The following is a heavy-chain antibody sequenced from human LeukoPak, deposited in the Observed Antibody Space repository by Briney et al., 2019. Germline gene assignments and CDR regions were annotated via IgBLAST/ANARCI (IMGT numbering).Heavy chain of an antibody. V-gene: IGHV3-21*01. CDR3: ERNKKGDRYTYGHDY. CDR1: GFTFSSYS. D-gene: IGHD5-18*01. J-gene: IGHJ4*02. CDR2: ISSSSNYI. Sequence: GGSLRLSCAASGFTFSSYSMNWVRQAPGKGLEWVSSISSSSNYIYYADSMKGRFTISRDNAKNSLYLQMNSLRAEDTAVYYCERNKKGDRYTYGHDYWGQGTLVTVSS.